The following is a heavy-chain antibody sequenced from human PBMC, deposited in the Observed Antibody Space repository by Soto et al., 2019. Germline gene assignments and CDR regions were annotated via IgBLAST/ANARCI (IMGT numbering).Heavy chain of an antibody. CDR3: VRDPSSAYRSFDY. CDR1: GYIFTNYY. Sequence: ASVKVSCKASGYIFTNYYIHWVRQAPGQGLEWMGIINLSADRTSYAQKFQGRFTVTMDTSTSTVYMELGSLRSEDTAVYYCVRDPSSAYRSFDYWGQGTLVTVSS. D-gene: IGHD3-22*01. J-gene: IGHJ4*02. CDR2: INLSADRT. V-gene: IGHV1-46*03.